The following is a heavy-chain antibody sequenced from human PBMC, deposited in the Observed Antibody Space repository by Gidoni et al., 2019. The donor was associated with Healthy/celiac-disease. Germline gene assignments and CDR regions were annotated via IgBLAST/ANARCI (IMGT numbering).Heavy chain of an antibody. D-gene: IGHD2-8*01. CDR1: GFTFSSYS. V-gene: IGHV3-48*02. CDR3: AREGRWVYPYYYYGMDV. Sequence: VESGRGLVQPGGSLRLSCAASGFTFSSYSMNWVRQAPGKGLEWVSYISSSSSTIYYADSVKGRFTISRDNAKNSLYLQMNSLRDEDTAVYYCAREGRWVYPYYYYGMDVWGQGTTVTVSS. J-gene: IGHJ6*02. CDR2: ISSSSSTI.